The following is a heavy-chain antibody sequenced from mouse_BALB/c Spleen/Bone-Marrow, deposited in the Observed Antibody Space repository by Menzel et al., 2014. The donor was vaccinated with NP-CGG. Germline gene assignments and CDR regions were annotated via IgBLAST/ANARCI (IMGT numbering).Heavy chain of an antibody. CDR2: INPYNGDP. CDR3: GRGNYDYDSWFGY. D-gene: IGHD2-4*01. Sequence: VQLKESGPELVKPGASVKISCKASGYSFXGYFMNWMKQSHGKSLEWIGRINPYNGDPFYNQKFKGKATLTVDKSSSTAHMELLSLTSEDSAVYYCGRGNYDYDSWFGYWGQGTLVTVSA. V-gene: IGHV1-37*01. J-gene: IGHJ3*01. CDR1: GYSFXGYF.